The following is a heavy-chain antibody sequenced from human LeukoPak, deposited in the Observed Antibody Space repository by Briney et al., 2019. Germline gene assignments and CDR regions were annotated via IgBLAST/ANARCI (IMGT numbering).Heavy chain of an antibody. CDR2: ILANGDKT. V-gene: IGHV3-23*01. D-gene: IGHD1/OR15-1a*01. CDR1: GFTFSGYT. Sequence: GGSLRLSCAASGFTFSGYTMNWVRQAPGKGLEWVSGILANGDKTYYADSVKGRFTISRDNSKDTLWLQMVSLRAEDMAVYYCAKDEKPDGRWNIDHWGQGTLVTVSS. J-gene: IGHJ4*02. CDR3: AKDEKPDGRWNIDH.